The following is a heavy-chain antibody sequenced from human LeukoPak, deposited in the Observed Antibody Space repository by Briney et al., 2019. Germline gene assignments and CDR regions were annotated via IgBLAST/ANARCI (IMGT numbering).Heavy chain of an antibody. V-gene: IGHV4-39*01. CDR2: IYYSGST. Sequence: SETLSLTCTVSGGSISSSSYYWGWIRQPPGKGLEWIGSIYYSGSTYYNPSLKSRVTISVDTSKNQLSLKLSSVTAADTAVYYCARLVYGDYVFGDYWGQGTLVTVSS. CDR3: ARLVYGDYVFGDY. J-gene: IGHJ4*02. CDR1: GGSISSSSYY. D-gene: IGHD4-17*01.